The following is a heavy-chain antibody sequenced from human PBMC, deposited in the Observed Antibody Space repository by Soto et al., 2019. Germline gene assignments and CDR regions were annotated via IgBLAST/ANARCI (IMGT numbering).Heavy chain of an antibody. CDR2: ISSSSSYI. D-gene: IGHD5-18*01. J-gene: IGHJ6*02. V-gene: IGHV3-21*01. CDR1: GFTFSSYS. Sequence: PGGSLRLSCAASGFTFSSYSMNWVRQAPGKGLEWVSSISSSSSYIYYADSVKGRFTISRDNAKNSLYLQMNSLRAEDTAVYYCARDRVYSYGQYYYYYGMDVWGQGTTVTVSS. CDR3: ARDRVYSYGQYYYYYGMDV.